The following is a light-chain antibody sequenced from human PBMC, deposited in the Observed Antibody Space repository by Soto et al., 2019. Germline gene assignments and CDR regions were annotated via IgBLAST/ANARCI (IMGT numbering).Light chain of an antibody. Sequence: QSVLTQPASVSGSPGQSITISCTGTSSDVGGYNYVSWYQQHPGKAPKLMIYDVSNRPSGVSNRFSASKSGNTASLTISGLQAEDEAEYYCSSYTSSNTVIFGGGTKLTVL. CDR3: SSYTSSNTVI. CDR2: DVS. J-gene: IGLJ2*01. CDR1: SSDVGGYNY. V-gene: IGLV2-14*01.